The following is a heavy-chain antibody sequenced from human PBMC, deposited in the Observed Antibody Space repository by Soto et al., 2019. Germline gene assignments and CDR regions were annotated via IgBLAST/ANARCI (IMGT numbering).Heavy chain of an antibody. CDR3: AREGRIAARPINDY. CDR2: ISYDGSNN. V-gene: IGHV3-30-3*01. Sequence: GGSLRLSCAAFGFTFSSYAMHWVRQAPGKGLEWVAVISYDGSNNYYADPVKGRLPISRDNSKNTLYLQMNSLRAEDTAVYYCAREGRIAARPINDYWGQGTLVTVSS. J-gene: IGHJ4*02. D-gene: IGHD6-6*01. CDR1: GFTFSSYA.